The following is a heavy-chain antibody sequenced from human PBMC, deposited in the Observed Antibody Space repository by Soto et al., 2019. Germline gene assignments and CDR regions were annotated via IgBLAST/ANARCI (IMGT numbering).Heavy chain of an antibody. CDR2: IGTAGDT. D-gene: IGHD3-10*01. Sequence: EVQLVESGGGLVQPGGSLRLSCAASGFTFSSYDMPWVRQATGKGLEWVSAIGTAGDTYYPGSVKGRFTISRENAKNSLYLQMNSLRAEDTAVYYCAREKGGGFGPIYYYYYGMDVWGQGTTVTVSS. J-gene: IGHJ6*02. CDR1: GFTFSSYD. CDR3: AREKGGGFGPIYYYYYGMDV. V-gene: IGHV3-13*01.